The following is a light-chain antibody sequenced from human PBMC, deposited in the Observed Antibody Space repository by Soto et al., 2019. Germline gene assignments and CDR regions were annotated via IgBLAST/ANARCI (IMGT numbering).Light chain of an antibody. V-gene: IGKV3-20*01. CDR3: QQYSKWPPWT. CDR2: GAS. J-gene: IGKJ1*01. Sequence: EIVLTQSPGTLSLSPGEGATLSCRASESVASSYLAWYQQIPGQAPRLLIYGASSRATGIPDRFSASGSETDFTLTISSLQSEDSAVYYCQQYSKWPPWTFGPGTKVDIK. CDR1: ESVASSY.